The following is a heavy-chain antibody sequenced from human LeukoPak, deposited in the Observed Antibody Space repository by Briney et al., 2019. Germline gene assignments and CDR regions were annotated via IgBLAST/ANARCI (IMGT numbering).Heavy chain of an antibody. CDR2: ISSGGGTI. CDR3: TSNFDF. J-gene: IGHJ4*02. CDR1: GFTLSSYS. V-gene: IGHV3-48*01. Sequence: HPGGSLRLSCVASGFTLSSYSMNWVRQAPGKGLEWVSYISSGGGTIYYADSVKGRFTISRDSAKNSLYLQMDSLRAEGTAVYYCTSNFDFWGQGTLVTVSS.